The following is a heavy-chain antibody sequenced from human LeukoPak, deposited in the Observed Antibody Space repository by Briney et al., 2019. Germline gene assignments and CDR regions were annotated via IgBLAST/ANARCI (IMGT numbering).Heavy chain of an antibody. J-gene: IGHJ6*02. CDR3: ARDSDFWSGWHYYGMDV. Sequence: PGGSLRLSCAASGFTFSSYSMNWVRQAPGKGLEWVSVIYSGGSTYYADSVKGRFTISRDNSKNTLYLQMNSLRAEDTAVYYCARDSDFWSGWHYYGMDVWGQGTTVTVSS. CDR1: GFTFSSYS. V-gene: IGHV3-66*01. CDR2: IYSGGST. D-gene: IGHD3-3*01.